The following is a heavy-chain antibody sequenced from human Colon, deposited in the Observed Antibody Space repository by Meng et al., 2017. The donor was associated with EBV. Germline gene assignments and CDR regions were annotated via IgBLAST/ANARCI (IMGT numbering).Heavy chain of an antibody. CDR3: ARAVASMVQGKANSYFDP. Sequence: EVQLVESGGGLVQPGGSLILSXAASGFTFNAYAMAWVRQAPGKGLEWVSGISGSGGATYYADSVKGRFTISRDNSKNTLYLQMNSLRAEDTAVYYCARAVASMVQGKANSYFDPWGQGTLVTVSS. CDR1: GFTFNAYA. J-gene: IGHJ5*02. D-gene: IGHD3-10*01. V-gene: IGHV3-23*04. CDR2: ISGSGGAT.